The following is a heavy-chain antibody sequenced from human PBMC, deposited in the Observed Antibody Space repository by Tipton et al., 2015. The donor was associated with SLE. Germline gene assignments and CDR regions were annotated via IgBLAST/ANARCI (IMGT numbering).Heavy chain of an antibody. CDR3: ARQGARITMIVAMGAFDI. CDR1: GYSFTSYW. CDR2: IYPGDSDT. D-gene: IGHD3-22*01. J-gene: IGHJ3*02. V-gene: IGHV5-51*01. Sequence: QLVQSGAEVKKPGESLKISCKGSGYSFTSYWIGWVRQMPGKGLEWMGIIYPGDSDTRYSPSFQGQVTISADKSISTAYLQWSSLKASDTAMYYCARQGARITMIVAMGAFDIWGQGTMVTVSS.